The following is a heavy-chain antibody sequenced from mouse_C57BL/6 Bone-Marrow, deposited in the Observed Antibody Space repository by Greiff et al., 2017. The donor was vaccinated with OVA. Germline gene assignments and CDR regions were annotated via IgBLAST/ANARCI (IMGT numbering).Heavy chain of an antibody. D-gene: IGHD1-1*02. Sequence: QVQLQQSGAELVKPGASVKISCKASGYTFTDYYINWVKQRPGQGLEWIGKLGPGSGSTYYNEKFKGKATLTADKSSSTAYLQLSSLTSDDAAVYFCARSGSYCFDYWGQGTTLTVSS. CDR3: ARSGSYCFDY. CDR2: LGPGSGST. CDR1: GYTFTDYY. J-gene: IGHJ2*01. V-gene: IGHV1-77*01.